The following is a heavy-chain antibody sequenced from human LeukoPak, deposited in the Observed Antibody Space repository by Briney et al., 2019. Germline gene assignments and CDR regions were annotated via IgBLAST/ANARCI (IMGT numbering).Heavy chain of an antibody. J-gene: IGHJ4*02. V-gene: IGHV4-61*02. Sequence: PSQTLSLTCTVSGGSISSGSFYWSWIRQPAGKGLEFIGRIYTTGSTNYNPSLKSRVTISVDTSKNQFSLKLTSVTAADTAVYYCARGIAAVYWGQGTLVTVSS. CDR1: GGSISSGSFY. CDR3: ARGIAAVY. CDR2: IYTTGST. D-gene: IGHD6-13*01.